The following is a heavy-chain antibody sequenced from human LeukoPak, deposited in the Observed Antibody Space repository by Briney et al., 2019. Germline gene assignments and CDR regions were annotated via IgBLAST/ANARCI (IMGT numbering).Heavy chain of an antibody. J-gene: IGHJ5*02. CDR1: GYTLTELS. CDR3: ARAGRDGYLFDP. CDR2: INPNSGGT. D-gene: IGHD5-24*01. V-gene: IGHV1-2*02. Sequence: ASVKVSCKVSGYTLTELSMHWVRQAPGQGLEWMGWINPNSGGTNYAQKFQGRVTMTRDTSISTAYMELSRLRSDDTAVYYCARAGRDGYLFDPWGQGTLVTVSS.